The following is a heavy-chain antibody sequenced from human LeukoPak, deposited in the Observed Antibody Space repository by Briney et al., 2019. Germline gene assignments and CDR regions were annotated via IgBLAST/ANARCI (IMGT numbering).Heavy chain of an antibody. Sequence: GESMKISGKSSGYSVTSYWIGWVRQRPAKGLEWMGIIYPGDSDTRYSPSFQGQVTISADKSISTAYLQWSSLKASDTAMYYCARQQRVGSGSDYWGQGALVTVSS. J-gene: IGHJ4*02. V-gene: IGHV5-51*01. CDR1: GYSVTSYW. D-gene: IGHD3-10*01. CDR2: IYPGDSDT. CDR3: ARQQRVGSGSDY.